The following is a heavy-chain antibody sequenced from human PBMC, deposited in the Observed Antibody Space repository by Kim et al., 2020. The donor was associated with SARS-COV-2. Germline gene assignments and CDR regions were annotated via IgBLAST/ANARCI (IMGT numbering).Heavy chain of an antibody. D-gene: IGHD6-13*01. CDR3: ARAWYSSRSYGMDV. Sequence: NPSLKSRVTISVDTSKNQFSLKLSSVTAADTAVYYCARAWYSSRSYGMDVWGQGTTVTVSS. V-gene: IGHV4-31*02. J-gene: IGHJ6*02.